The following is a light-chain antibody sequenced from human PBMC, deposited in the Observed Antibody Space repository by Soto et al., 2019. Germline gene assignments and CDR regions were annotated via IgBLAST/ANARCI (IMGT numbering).Light chain of an antibody. Sequence: EIQMTQSPSTLSAAVRHRVTITCRASQNINKWLAWYQQKPGKAPKLLIYEASTLEGGVPSRFSGSGSGTEFTVTVSSLKADDFATYWCQQYKSYSTFGKGTKVDIK. V-gene: IGKV1-5*03. CDR3: QQYKSYST. CDR2: EAS. CDR1: QNINKW. J-gene: IGKJ1*01.